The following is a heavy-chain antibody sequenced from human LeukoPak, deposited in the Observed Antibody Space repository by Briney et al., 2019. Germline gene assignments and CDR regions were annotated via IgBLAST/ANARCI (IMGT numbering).Heavy chain of an antibody. CDR1: GLTFSSYA. V-gene: IGHV3-23*01. Sequence: GGSLRLSCAASGLTFSSYAMSWVRQAPGKGLEWVSAISGSRGSTHYADSVKGRFTISRDNSKKTLYLQMNSLRAEDTAVYYCAKELMVTMAWGQGTLVTVSS. CDR2: ISGSRGST. CDR3: AKELMVTMA. J-gene: IGHJ4*02. D-gene: IGHD4/OR15-4a*01.